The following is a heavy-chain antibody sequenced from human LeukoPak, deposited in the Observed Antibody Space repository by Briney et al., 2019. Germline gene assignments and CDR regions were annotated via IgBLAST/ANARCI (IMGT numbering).Heavy chain of an antibody. V-gene: IGHV3-30*18. Sequence: GGSLRLSCAASGFTFSSYGMHWVRQAPGKGLEWVAVISYDGSNKYYADSVKGRFTISRDNSKNTLYLQMNSLRAEDTAVYYCAKAGVVAATPYDYWGQGTLVTGSS. CDR1: GFTFSSYG. CDR3: AKAGVVAATPYDY. CDR2: ISYDGSNK. D-gene: IGHD2-15*01. J-gene: IGHJ4*02.